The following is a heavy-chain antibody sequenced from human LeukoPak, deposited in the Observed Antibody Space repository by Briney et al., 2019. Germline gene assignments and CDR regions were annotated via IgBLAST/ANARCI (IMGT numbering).Heavy chain of an antibody. V-gene: IGHV4-39*01. D-gene: IGHD5-18*01. CDR1: GGSTSSSNYY. CDR3: ARRGYGRNYFDY. J-gene: IGHJ4*02. Sequence: SETLSLTCTVSGGSTSSSNYYWGWIRQPPGKGLEWIGGIHYSGNTYYNPSLKSRVTISVDTSKNQFSLKLSSVTAADTAVYYCARRGYGRNYFDYWGQGTLVTVSS. CDR2: IHYSGNT.